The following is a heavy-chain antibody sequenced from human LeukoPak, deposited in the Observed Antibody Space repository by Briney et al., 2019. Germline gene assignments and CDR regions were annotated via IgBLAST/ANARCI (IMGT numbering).Heavy chain of an antibody. D-gene: IGHD1-1*01. CDR1: GGSISSYY. Sequence: SETLSLTCTVSGGSISSYYWSWIRQSPGKGLEWIGYIYYRGSTNYNPSLKSRVTISVDTSKNQFSLKLSSVTAADTAFYYCARHGTSSYYYYAMDVWGQGTTVTVSS. CDR3: ARHGTSSYYYYAMDV. J-gene: IGHJ6*02. CDR2: IYYRGST. V-gene: IGHV4-59*08.